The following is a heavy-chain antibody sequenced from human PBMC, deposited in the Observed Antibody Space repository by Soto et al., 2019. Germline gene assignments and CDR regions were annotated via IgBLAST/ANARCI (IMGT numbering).Heavy chain of an antibody. CDR3: ARDAGARDYYYYGMDV. CDR2: IYYSGST. J-gene: IGHJ6*02. V-gene: IGHV4-59*01. Sequence: QVQLQESGPGLVKPSETLSLTCTVSGGSISSYYWSWIRQPPGKGLEWIGYIYYSGSTNYNPSLKSRVTISVDTSKNQFALKLSSVPAADTAVYYCARDAGARDYYYYGMDVWGQGTTVTVSS. CDR1: GGSISSYY. D-gene: IGHD3-10*01.